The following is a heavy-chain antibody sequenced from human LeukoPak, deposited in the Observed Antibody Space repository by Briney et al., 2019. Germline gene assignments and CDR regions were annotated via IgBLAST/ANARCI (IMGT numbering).Heavy chain of an antibody. D-gene: IGHD5-24*01. CDR2: MSYSGRP. Sequence: SATLSLTCTVSGGSISSNSYSWGWVRQPPGKGLGWFASMSYSGRPYYHPSLKSRVTISVDTSRNQFSLKLGSVTAADTAVYYCARVRWLQLGHFDYWGQGSLVTVSS. CDR1: GGSISSNSYS. CDR3: ARVRWLQLGHFDY. J-gene: IGHJ4*02. V-gene: IGHV4-39*07.